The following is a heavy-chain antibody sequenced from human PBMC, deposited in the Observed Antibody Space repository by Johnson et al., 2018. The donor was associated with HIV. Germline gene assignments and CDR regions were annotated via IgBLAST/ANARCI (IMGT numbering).Heavy chain of an antibody. V-gene: IGHV3-33*06. D-gene: IGHD3-22*01. J-gene: IGHJ3*02. CDR3: AKGVDYYDSSPADAFDI. CDR2: IWYDGSNK. CDR1: GFTFSSYG. Sequence: QVQLVESGGGVVQPGRSLRLSCAASGFTFSSYGMHWVRQAPGKGLEWVAVIWYDGSNKYYADSVKGRFTISRDNSKNTLYLQMNSLRAEDTAVYYCAKGVDYYDSSPADAFDIWGQGTMVTVSS.